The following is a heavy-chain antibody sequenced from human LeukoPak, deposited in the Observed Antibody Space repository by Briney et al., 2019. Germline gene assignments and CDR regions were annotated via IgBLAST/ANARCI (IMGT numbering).Heavy chain of an antibody. CDR1: GDSISRCY. CDR2: IYYGGST. D-gene: IGHD3-10*01. V-gene: IGHV4-59*12. CDR3: ASSVVRGVFPY. J-gene: IGHJ4*02. Sequence: SETLSLTCTVSGDSISRCYWSWIRQPPGKGLEWIGYIYYGGSTNYNPSLKSRVTMSVDRSRDNFSLKLSSVTAADTAVYFCASSVVRGVFPYWGQGILVTVSS.